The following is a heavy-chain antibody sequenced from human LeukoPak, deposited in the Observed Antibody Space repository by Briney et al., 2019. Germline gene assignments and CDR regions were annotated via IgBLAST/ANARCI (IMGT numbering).Heavy chain of an antibody. CDR2: ISSSSSTI. J-gene: IGHJ4*02. D-gene: IGHD6-25*01. CDR3: ARTEGGYAIDY. Sequence: GGSLRLSCAASGFTFSSYSMNWVRQAPGKGLGWVSYISSSSSTIYYADSVKGRFTISRDNAKNSLYLQMNSLRAEDTAVYYCARTEGGYAIDYWGQGTLVTVSS. CDR1: GFTFSSYS. V-gene: IGHV3-48*01.